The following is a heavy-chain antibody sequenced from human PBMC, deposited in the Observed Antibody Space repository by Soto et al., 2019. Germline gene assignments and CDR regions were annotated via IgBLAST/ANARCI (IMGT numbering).Heavy chain of an antibody. CDR3: ARENRMTYYFDY. CDR2: IYYSGST. D-gene: IGHD2-21*02. J-gene: IGHJ4*02. Sequence: SETLSLTCTVSGGSLSSFYLNWIRQPPGKGLEWIGCIYYSGSTNYNPSLKSRVTISVDTSKNQFSLKLNSVTAADTAVYYCARENRMTYYFDYWGQGTLVTVSS. V-gene: IGHV4-59*01. CDR1: GGSLSSFY.